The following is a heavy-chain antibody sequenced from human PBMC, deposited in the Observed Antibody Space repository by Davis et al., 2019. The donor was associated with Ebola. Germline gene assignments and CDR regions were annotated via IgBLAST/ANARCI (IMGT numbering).Heavy chain of an antibody. D-gene: IGHD3-10*01. CDR2: ISAYNGNT. CDR1: GYTFTSSD. Sequence: ASVKVSCKASGYTFTSSDINWVRQATGQGLEWMGWISAYNGNTNYAQKLQGRVTMTTDTSTSTAYMELSRLRSDDTAVYYCARNKDRGSFDYWGQGTLVTVSS. J-gene: IGHJ4*02. CDR3: ARNKDRGSFDY. V-gene: IGHV1-18*01.